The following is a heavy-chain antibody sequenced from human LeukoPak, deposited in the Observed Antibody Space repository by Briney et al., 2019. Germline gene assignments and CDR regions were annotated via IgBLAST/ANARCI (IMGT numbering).Heavy chain of an antibody. CDR1: GGSISSYY. V-gene: IGHV4-59*01. J-gene: IGHJ6*04. Sequence: PSETLSLTCTVSGGSISSYYWSWIRQPPGKGLEWIGYIYYSGSTNYNPSLKSRVTISIDTSKNQFSLKLSSVTAADTAVYYCARAVCSSGPPPYEYYYGMDVWGKGTTVTVSS. CDR3: ARAVCSSGPPPYEYYYGMDV. CDR2: IYYSGST. D-gene: IGHD6-19*01.